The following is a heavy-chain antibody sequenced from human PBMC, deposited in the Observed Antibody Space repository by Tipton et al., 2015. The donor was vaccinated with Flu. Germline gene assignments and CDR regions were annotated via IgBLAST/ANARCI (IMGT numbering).Heavy chain of an antibody. CDR1: GGSISGYY. J-gene: IGHJ4*02. CDR2: IYYNGNT. V-gene: IGHV4-59*01. CDR3: ARIAYCGAGCHTFYFDS. D-gene: IGHD2-21*01. Sequence: TLSLTCTVSGGSISGYYWTWIRQPPGKGLEYIGYIYYNGNTHYNHSLKSRVTLSVDTSQSQFSLKLSSVTAADTAVYYCARIAYCGAGCHTFYFDSWGQGTLVTVSS.